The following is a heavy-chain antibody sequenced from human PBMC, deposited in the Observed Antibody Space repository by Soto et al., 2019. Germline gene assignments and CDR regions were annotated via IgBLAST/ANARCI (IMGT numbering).Heavy chain of an antibody. V-gene: IGHV1-69*08. J-gene: IGHJ6*02. D-gene: IGHD2-2*01. Sequence: QVQLVQSGAEVKKPGSSVKVSCKASGGTFSSYTISWVRQAPGQGLEWMGRIIPILGIANYAQKFQGRVTITADKSTSTAYMELSSLRSEDTAVYYCARDPGDGHIVVVPAAARDYYYYGMDVWGQGTTVTVSS. CDR1: GGTFSSYT. CDR2: IIPILGIA. CDR3: ARDPGDGHIVVVPAAARDYYYYGMDV.